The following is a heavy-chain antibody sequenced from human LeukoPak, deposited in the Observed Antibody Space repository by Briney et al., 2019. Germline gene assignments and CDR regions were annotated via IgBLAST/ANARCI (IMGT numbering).Heavy chain of an antibody. CDR1: GGSISSGSYY. CDR2: IYTSGST. J-gene: IGHJ6*03. V-gene: IGHV4-61*02. D-gene: IGHD2-2*01. CDR3: ARSSTTDANHHYFYYMDV. Sequence: PSQTLSLTCTVSGGSISSGSYYWNWIRQPAGEGLEWIGRIYTSGSTNYNPSLKSRVTISVDTSKNQFSLKLSSVTAADTAVYYCARSSTTDANHHYFYYMDVWGRGSTVTVSS.